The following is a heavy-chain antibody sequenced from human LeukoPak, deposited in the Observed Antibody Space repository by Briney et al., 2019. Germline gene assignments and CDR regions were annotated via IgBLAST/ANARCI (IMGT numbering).Heavy chain of an antibody. V-gene: IGHV4-59*01. CDR1: GGSISSYY. Sequence: SETLSLTCTVSGGSISSYYWSWIRQPPGKGLEWIGYIYYSGSTNYNPSLKSRVTISVDTSKNQFSLKLSSVAAADTAVYYCARDLDAFDIWGQGTMVTVSS. CDR3: ARDLDAFDI. CDR2: IYYSGST. J-gene: IGHJ3*02.